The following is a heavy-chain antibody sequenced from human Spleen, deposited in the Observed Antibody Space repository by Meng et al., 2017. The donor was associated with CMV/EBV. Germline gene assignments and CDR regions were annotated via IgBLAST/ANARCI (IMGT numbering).Heavy chain of an antibody. CDR3: ARLRYYDFWSGYYRGGYYGMDV. V-gene: IGHV3-21*01. CDR1: GFTFSSYS. D-gene: IGHD3-3*01. CDR2: ISSSSSYI. J-gene: IGHJ6*02. Sequence: GESLKISCAASGFTFSSYSMNWVRQAPGKGLEWVSSISSSSSYIYYADPVKGRFTISRDNAKNSLYLQMNSLRAEDTAVYYCARLRYYDFWSGYYRGGYYGMDVWGQGTTVTVSS.